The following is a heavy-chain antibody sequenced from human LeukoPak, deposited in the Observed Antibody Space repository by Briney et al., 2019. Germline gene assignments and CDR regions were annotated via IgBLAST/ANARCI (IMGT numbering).Heavy chain of an antibody. CDR3: ASRVYYDSSGYYSDAFDI. CDR2: INPNSGGT. D-gene: IGHD3-22*01. Sequence: EASVKVSCKASGYTFTSYGISWVRQAPGQGLEWMGWINPNSGGTNYAQKFQGRVTMTRDTSISTAYMELSRLRSDDTAVYYCASRVYYDSSGYYSDAFDIWGQGTMVTVSS. CDR1: GYTFTSYG. J-gene: IGHJ3*02. V-gene: IGHV1-2*02.